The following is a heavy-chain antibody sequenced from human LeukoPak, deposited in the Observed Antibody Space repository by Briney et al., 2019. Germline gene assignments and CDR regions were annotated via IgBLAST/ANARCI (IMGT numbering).Heavy chain of an antibody. CDR1: GFTFNNYA. V-gene: IGHV3-23*01. J-gene: IGHJ4*02. Sequence: GGSLRLSCATSGFTFNNYAMTWVRQAPGQGLEWVSGITSGGGTYYADFVKGRFTISRDNSKNTLYVQMNSLRAEDTAVYYCARDMGGDPIYYFDYWGQGTPVTVSS. CDR2: ITSGGGT. CDR3: ARDMGGDPIYYFDY. D-gene: IGHD4-17*01.